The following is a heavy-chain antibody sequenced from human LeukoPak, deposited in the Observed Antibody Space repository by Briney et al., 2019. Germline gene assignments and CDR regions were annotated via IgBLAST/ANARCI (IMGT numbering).Heavy chain of an antibody. CDR2: INPNSGGT. CDR1: GYTFTGYY. Sequence: ASVKVSCKASGYTFTGYYMHWVRQAPGQGLEWMGWINPNSGGTNYAQKFQGRVTMTRDTSISTAYMELSRLRSDDTAVYYCARVADYYGSGSLLQRPLRHDYYMDVWGKGTTVTVSS. CDR3: ARVADYYGSGSLLQRPLRHDYYMDV. D-gene: IGHD3-10*01. J-gene: IGHJ6*03. V-gene: IGHV1-2*02.